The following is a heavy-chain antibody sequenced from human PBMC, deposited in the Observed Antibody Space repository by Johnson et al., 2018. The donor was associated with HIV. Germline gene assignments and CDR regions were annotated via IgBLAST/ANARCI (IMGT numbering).Heavy chain of an antibody. CDR1: GFIFSDYY. CDR2: ISSSGGSI. J-gene: IGHJ3*01. CDR3: ARDRSSGWYGRVDAFDL. Sequence: QVQLVESGGGLVKPGGSLRLSCAASGFIFSDYYMSWIRQAPGKGLEWVSYISSSGGSIYYADSVKGRFTISRDNSKNTLYLQMNSLRAEDTAVYYCARDRSSGWYGRVDAFDLWDQGTMLTVSS. V-gene: IGHV3-11*04. D-gene: IGHD6-19*01.